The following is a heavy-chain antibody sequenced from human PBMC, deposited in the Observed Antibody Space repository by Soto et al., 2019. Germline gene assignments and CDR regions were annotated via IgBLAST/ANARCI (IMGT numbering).Heavy chain of an antibody. J-gene: IGHJ4*02. CDR1: CASISSGGSF. Sequence: QVAVQEAGPGLVEASQTLAPTCPFSCASISSGGSFLALVPQPPGKGLEWIGYLHYSWTTYYHPSLKSRVTISVDTSKNQFSLKLSSVTAADTAVYFCARDKSLTTDFDYWGQGTLVTVSS. D-gene: IGHD3-22*01. CDR2: LHYSWTT. V-gene: IGHV4-30-4*01. CDR3: ARDKSLTTDFDY.